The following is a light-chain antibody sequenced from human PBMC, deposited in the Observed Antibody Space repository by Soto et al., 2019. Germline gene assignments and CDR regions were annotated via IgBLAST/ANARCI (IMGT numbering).Light chain of an antibody. CDR3: QQYNDNWT. V-gene: IGKV1-5*03. CDR1: QSISSW. CDR2: KAS. J-gene: IGKJ1*01. Sequence: PSTLSASVGDRVTITFRASQSISSWLAWYQQKPGTAPKLLIYKASTLQSGVPSRFSGSGSGSDFTLTITSLQPDDSATYYCQQYNDNWTFGQGTKV.